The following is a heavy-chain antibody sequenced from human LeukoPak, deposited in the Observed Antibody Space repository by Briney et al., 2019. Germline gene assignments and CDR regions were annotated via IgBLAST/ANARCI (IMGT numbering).Heavy chain of an antibody. J-gene: IGHJ4*02. CDR2: ISSSSSYT. Sequence: GGSLRLSCAASGFTFSDYYMSWIRQPPGKGLEWVSYISSSSSYTNYADSVKGRFTISRDNAKNSLYLQMNSLRAEDTAVYYCASRSSGWYGIDYWGQGTLVTVSS. CDR3: ASRSSGWYGIDY. D-gene: IGHD6-19*01. V-gene: IGHV3-11*06. CDR1: GFTFSDYY.